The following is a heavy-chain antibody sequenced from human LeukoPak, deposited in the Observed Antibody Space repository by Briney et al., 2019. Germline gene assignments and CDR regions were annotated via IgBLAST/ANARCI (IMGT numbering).Heavy chain of an antibody. Sequence: PGGSLRLSCAASGFTFSSYAMSWVRQAPGKGLEWVSAISGSGGSTYYADSVKGRFTISRDNSKNTLYLQMNSLRDEDTAVYCCAKDPGDIVVVVAAPGRNWFDPWGQGTLVAVSS. CDR3: AKDPGDIVVVVAAPGRNWFDP. J-gene: IGHJ5*02. CDR1: GFTFSSYA. CDR2: ISGSGGST. D-gene: IGHD2-15*01. V-gene: IGHV3-23*01.